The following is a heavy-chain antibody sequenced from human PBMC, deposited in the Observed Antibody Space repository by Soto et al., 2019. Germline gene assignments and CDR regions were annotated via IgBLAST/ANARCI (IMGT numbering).Heavy chain of an antibody. CDR2: IRPDGSTT. V-gene: IGHV3-74*01. Sequence: GGSLRLSCAASGFTFSRSWMHWVRQTPGKGLEWVSHIRPDGSTTRDADSVQGRFTNSRDNARSTLYLQMNSLRAEDTAVYYCVRGGGGGLFDPWGQGAMVTVSS. D-gene: IGHD2-15*01. CDR3: VRGGGGGLFDP. J-gene: IGHJ5*02. CDR1: GFTFSRSW.